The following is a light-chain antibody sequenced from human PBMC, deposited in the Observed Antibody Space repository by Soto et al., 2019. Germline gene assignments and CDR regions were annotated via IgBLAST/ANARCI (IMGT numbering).Light chain of an antibody. CDR3: QQYNNWPPGT. CDR1: QSVSSN. J-gene: IGKJ1*01. Sequence: EIVMTQAPATLSVSPGEKATLSCRASQSVSSNLAWYQQKPGQAPRLLICGASTRATGIPARYSGSGSGTEFTLTISSLQSEDFAVYYCQQYNNWPPGTCGQGTKVEIK. CDR2: GAS. V-gene: IGKV3-15*01.